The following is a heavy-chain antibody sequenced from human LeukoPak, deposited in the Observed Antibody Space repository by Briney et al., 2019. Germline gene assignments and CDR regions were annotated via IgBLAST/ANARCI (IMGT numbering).Heavy chain of an antibody. D-gene: IGHD2-15*01. CDR2: IYSGGST. V-gene: IGHV3-66*01. J-gene: IGHJ6*02. Sequence: SGGSLRLSCAASGFTVSSNYMSWVRQAPGKGLEWVSVIYSGGSTYYADSVKDRFTISRDNSKNTLYLQMNSLRAEDTAVYYCARDPRLGYCSGGSCYADQYGMDVWGQGTTVTVSS. CDR3: ARDPRLGYCSGGSCYADQYGMDV. CDR1: GFTVSSNY.